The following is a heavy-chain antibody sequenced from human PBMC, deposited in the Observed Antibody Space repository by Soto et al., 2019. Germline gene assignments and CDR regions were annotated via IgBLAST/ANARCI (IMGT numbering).Heavy chain of an antibody. D-gene: IGHD3-3*01. V-gene: IGHV3-49*03. Sequence: PGGSLRLSCIASGFTFGDYAMSWFRQAPGKGLEWVCFIRSKVYGGTTEYAASVKGRFTISRDDSISIAYLQMNSLKTEDTAVYYCTSTIFGVVIPGGSYYATDVWGQGPTVTVSS. CDR2: IRSKVYGGTT. J-gene: IGHJ6*02. CDR1: GFTFGDYA. CDR3: TSTIFGVVIPGGSYYATDV.